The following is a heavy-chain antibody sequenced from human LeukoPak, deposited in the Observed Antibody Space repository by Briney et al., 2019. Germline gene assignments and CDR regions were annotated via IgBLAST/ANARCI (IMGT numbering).Heavy chain of an antibody. Sequence: GGSLRLSCAASGFTFSDYYMSWIRQAPGKGLEWVSYISSSGSTIYYADSVKGRFTISRDNAKNSLYLQMNSLRDEDTAVYYCARDRAYYYDSSGYYYFDHWGQGTLVTVSS. CDR3: ARDRAYYYDSSGYYYFDH. CDR2: ISSSGSTI. D-gene: IGHD3-22*01. CDR1: GFTFSDYY. V-gene: IGHV3-11*01. J-gene: IGHJ4*02.